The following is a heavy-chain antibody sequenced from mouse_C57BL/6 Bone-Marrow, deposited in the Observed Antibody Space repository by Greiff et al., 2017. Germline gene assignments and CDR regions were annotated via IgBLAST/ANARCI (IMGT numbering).Heavy chain of an antibody. J-gene: IGHJ3*01. Sequence: QVQLQQSGAELARPGASVKLSCKASGYTFTSYGISWVKQRTGQGLEWIGEIYPRSGNTYYNEKFKGKATLTADKSSSTAYMDLRSLTSEDSAVYFCAGQDYDGAWFAYWGQGTLVTVSA. V-gene: IGHV1-81*01. CDR2: IYPRSGNT. CDR1: GYTFTSYG. D-gene: IGHD2-4*01. CDR3: AGQDYDGAWFAY.